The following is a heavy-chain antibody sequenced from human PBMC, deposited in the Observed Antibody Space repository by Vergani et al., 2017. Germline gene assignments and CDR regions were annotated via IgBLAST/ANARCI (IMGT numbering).Heavy chain of an antibody. J-gene: IGHJ6*03. D-gene: IGHD4-17*01. CDR2: IIPIFGTA. Sequence: QVQLVQSGAEVKKPGSSVKVSCKASGGTFSSYAISWVRQAPGQGLEWMGGIIPIFGTANYAQKFQGRVTTTAEASTSTAYMELSSLRSEDTAVYYCARGRLVTTVATGGYYYYYMDVWGKGTTVTVSS. CDR1: GGTFSSYA. V-gene: IGHV1-69*01. CDR3: ARGRLVTTVATGGYYYYYMDV.